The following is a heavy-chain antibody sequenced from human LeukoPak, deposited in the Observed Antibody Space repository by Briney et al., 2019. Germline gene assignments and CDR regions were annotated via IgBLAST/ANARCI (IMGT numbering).Heavy chain of an antibody. Sequence: PGGSLRLSCKASGFTISSYGMSWVRQAPGKGLEWVSAISGSVDSTYYADSVKGRFTISRDNSKNTLYLQMNSLRAEDTAVYYCAKDGTYSSGWYRRVDYWGQGTLVTVSS. CDR2: ISGSVDST. CDR1: GFTISSYG. V-gene: IGHV3-23*01. D-gene: IGHD6-19*01. CDR3: AKDGTYSSGWYRRVDY. J-gene: IGHJ4*02.